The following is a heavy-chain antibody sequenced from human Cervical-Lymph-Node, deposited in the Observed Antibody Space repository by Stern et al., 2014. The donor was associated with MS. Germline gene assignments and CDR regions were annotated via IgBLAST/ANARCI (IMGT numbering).Heavy chain of an antibody. CDR2: IYWDDDK. CDR1: GFSLSTSGVG. Sequence: QVTLKESGPTLVKPTQTLTLTCTFSGFSLSTSGVGVGWIRQPPGKALEGLALIYWDDDKLYRPSLKSRLTITKDTSKSHTVLTLTNMDPVDSATYSCARSASHVPARPNWFDPWGQGTLVTVSS. J-gene: IGHJ5*02. V-gene: IGHV2-5*02. D-gene: IGHD6-6*01. CDR3: ARSASHVPARPNWFDP.